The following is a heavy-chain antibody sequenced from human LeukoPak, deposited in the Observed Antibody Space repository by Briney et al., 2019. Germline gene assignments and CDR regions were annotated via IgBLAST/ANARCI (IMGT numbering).Heavy chain of an antibody. Sequence: GGCLRLSCAASGFTFSSYAMHWVRQAPGKGLEWVAVISYDGSNKYYADSVKGRCTISRDTSKNTLYLQMNSLRAEDTAVYYCARERGYYGSGRYGADFDYWGQGTLVTVSS. V-gene: IGHV3-30*04. J-gene: IGHJ4*02. D-gene: IGHD3-10*01. CDR2: ISYDGSNK. CDR3: ARERGYYGSGRYGADFDY. CDR1: GFTFSSYA.